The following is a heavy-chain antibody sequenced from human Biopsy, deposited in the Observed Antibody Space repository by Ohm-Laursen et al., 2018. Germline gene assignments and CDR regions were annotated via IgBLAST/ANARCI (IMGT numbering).Heavy chain of an antibody. D-gene: IGHD2/OR15-2a*01. CDR1: GVTFDTYA. CDR2: RIPYFNTI. J-gene: IGHJ3*01. Sequence: ASSVKVSCKSSGVTFDTYAFGWVRQAPGQGLEWMGGRIPYFNTIWSAQNFQDRVVITAERSARTTDMQLSGLRPDDTAVYYCVGGQRGPPIGVTVPGDAFDLWGPGTMVTVSP. CDR3: VGGQRGPPIGVTVPGDAFDL. V-gene: IGHV1-69*01.